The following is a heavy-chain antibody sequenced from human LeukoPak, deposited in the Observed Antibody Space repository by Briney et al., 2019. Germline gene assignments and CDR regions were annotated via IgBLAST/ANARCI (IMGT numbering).Heavy chain of an antibody. CDR1: GFTFSDYY. J-gene: IGHJ4*02. D-gene: IGHD2-2*01. V-gene: IGHV3-11*01. CDR2: ISSSGSPI. Sequence: GGSLRLSCAGSGFTFSDYYMSWIRQAPGKGLEWVSYISSSGSPIYYADSVKGRFTISRDNAKNSLYLQMNSLRAEDTAVYYCARLIVVVPAAPDLDYWGQGTLVTVSS. CDR3: ARLIVVVPAAPDLDY.